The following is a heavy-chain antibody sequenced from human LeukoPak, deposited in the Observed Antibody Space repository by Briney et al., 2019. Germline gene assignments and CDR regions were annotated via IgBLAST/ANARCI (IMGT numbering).Heavy chain of an antibody. CDR1: GFTFSSYW. J-gene: IGHJ4*02. V-gene: IGHV3-74*01. D-gene: IGHD2-21*02. Sequence: GGSLRLSCAASGFTFSSYWMHWVRQAPGKGLVWVSRINSDGGSTSYADSVKGRFTISRDNAKNTLYLQMNSLRAEDTAVYYCVSDTYCGGDCYSDYWGQGTLVTVSP. CDR2: INSDGGST. CDR3: VSDTYCGGDCYSDY.